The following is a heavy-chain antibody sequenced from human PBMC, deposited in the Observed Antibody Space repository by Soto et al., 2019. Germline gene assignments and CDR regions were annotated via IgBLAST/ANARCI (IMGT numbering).Heavy chain of an antibody. D-gene: IGHD3-10*01. CDR2: IYYSGST. CDR3: ARGPITMVRGVITYYYYGMDV. J-gene: IGHJ6*02. CDR1: GGSISSYY. V-gene: IGHV4-59*01. Sequence: SETLSLTCTVSGGSISSYYWSWIRQPPGKGLEWIGYIYYSGSTNYNPSLKSRVTISVDTSKNQFSLKLSSVTAADTAVYYCARGPITMVRGVITYYYYGMDVWGQGTTVTVSS.